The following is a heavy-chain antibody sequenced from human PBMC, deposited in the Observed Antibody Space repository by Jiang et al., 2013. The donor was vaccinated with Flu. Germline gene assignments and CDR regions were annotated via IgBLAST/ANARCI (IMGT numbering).Heavy chain of an antibody. CDR3: ARDCGGLDSSGYPYYFDY. Sequence: GSGLVKPSQTLSLTCTVSGGSISSGDYYWSWIRQPPGKGLEWIGYIYYSGSTYYNPSLKSRVTISVDTSKNQFSLKLSSVTAADTAVYYCARDCGGLDSSGYPYYFDYWGQGTLVTVSS. CDR1: GGSISSGDYY. J-gene: IGHJ4*02. D-gene: IGHD3-22*01. CDR2: IYYSGST. V-gene: IGHV4-30-4*01.